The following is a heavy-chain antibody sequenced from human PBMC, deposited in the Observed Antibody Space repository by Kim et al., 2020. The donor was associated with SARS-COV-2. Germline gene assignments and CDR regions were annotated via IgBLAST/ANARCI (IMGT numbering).Heavy chain of an antibody. V-gene: IGHV7-4-1*02. CDR3: AKISSNNPF. Sequence: ASVKVSCKTSGYTFTNYAMNWVRQAPGQGLEWMGLINTKTGIPTYAQDFTGRFVFSLDTSVNTAYLQISSLTAEDTAVYYCAKISSNNPFWGQGTLVTVSS. J-gene: IGHJ4*02. CDR2: INTKTGIP. D-gene: IGHD1-1*01. CDR1: GYTFTNYA.